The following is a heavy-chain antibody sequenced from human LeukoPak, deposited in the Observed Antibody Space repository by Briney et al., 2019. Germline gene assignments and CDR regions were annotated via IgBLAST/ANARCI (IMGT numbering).Heavy chain of an antibody. CDR1: GGSISSSSYY. V-gene: IGHV4-39*02. J-gene: IGHJ3*02. CDR3: ASQQRWIDAFDI. D-gene: IGHD5-24*01. CDR2: IYYTGST. Sequence: PSETLSLTCTVSGGSISSSSYYCGWIRQPPGKGLEWIGIIYYTGSTYYNPSLKSRITISVDTSKNHFSLKLSSVTAADTAVYYCASQQRWIDAFDIWGQGTMVTVSS.